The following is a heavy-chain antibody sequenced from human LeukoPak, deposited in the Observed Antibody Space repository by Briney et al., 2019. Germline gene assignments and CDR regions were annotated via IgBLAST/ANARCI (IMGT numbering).Heavy chain of an antibody. V-gene: IGHV4-31*03. D-gene: IGHD1-7*01. Sequence: SETLSLTCTVSGGSISSGGYYWSWIRQHPGKGLESIGYIYYSGSTYYNPSLKSRVTLSVDTSKNQFSLKLTSVTAADTAVYCCARDFHLTGATSRWFDPWAREPWSPSPQ. CDR1: GGSISSGGYY. CDR3: ARDFHLTGATSRWFDP. J-gene: IGHJ5*02. CDR2: IYYSGST.